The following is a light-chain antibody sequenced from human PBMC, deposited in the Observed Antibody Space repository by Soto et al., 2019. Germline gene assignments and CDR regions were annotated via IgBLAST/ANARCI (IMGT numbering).Light chain of an antibody. CDR2: DAS. V-gene: IGKV1-5*01. J-gene: IGKJ1*01. Sequence: DIQMTQSPSTLSASVGDRGTITCRASQSISGWLAWYQQRPGKAPKLLIYDASSLESGVPSRFSGSGSGTEFTLTISSLQPDDFATYYCQHYNSYSEAFGQGTMVDIK. CDR3: QHYNSYSEA. CDR1: QSISGW.